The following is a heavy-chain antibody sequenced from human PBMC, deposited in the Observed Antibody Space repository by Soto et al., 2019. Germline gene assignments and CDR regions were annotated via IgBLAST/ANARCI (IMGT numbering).Heavy chain of an antibody. CDR3: AKDRSSGWRFPLDYFDY. CDR2: ISGSGGST. J-gene: IGHJ4*02. Sequence: PGGSLRLSCAASGFTFSSYAMSWVRQAPGKGLEWVSAISGSGGSTYYADSVKGRFTISRDNSKNTLYLQMNSLRAEDTAVYYCAKDRSSGWRFPLDYFDYWGQGTLVTVSS. CDR1: GFTFSSYA. D-gene: IGHD6-19*01. V-gene: IGHV3-23*01.